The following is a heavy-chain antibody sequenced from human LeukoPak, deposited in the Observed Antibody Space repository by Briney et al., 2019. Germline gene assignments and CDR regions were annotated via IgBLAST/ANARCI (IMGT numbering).Heavy chain of an antibody. CDR1: GYTFTNYD. J-gene: IGHJ4*02. D-gene: IGHD4-11*01. V-gene: IGHV1-8*03. CDR2: MNPNSGNT. CDR3: ARDYSSPDY. Sequence: ASVKVSCKVSGYTFTNYDINWVRQATGQGLEWMGWMNPNSGNTGSAQKFQGRVTITMNTSISTAYMELTSLRSEDTAVYYCARDYSSPDYWGQGTLVTVSS.